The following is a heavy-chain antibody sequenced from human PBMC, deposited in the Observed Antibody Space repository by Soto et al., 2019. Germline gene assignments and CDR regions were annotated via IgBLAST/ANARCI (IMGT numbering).Heavy chain of an antibody. J-gene: IGHJ6*02. CDR3: ARDSKDTAMVTLVYYYGMDV. Sequence: ASVKVSCKASGGTFSSYAISWVRQAPGQGLEWMGGIIPIFGTASYAQKFQGRVTITADESTSTAYMELSSLRSEDTAVYYCARDSKDTAMVTLVYYYGMDVWGQGTTVTVSS. CDR2: IIPIFGTA. V-gene: IGHV1-69*13. D-gene: IGHD5-18*01. CDR1: GGTFSSYA.